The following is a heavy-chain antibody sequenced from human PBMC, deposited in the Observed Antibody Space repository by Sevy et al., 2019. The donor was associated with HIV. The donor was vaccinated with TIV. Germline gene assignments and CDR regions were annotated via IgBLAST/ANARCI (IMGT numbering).Heavy chain of an antibody. D-gene: IGHD3-3*01. CDR1: GGSFSGYY. CDR2: INHSGST. Sequence: SDTLSLTCAVYGGSFSGYYWSWIRQPPGKGLEWIEEINHSGSTNYNPSLKRRVTISVDTSKNQVSMKLSSVTAADTAVYYCARGPSIWTGYYTWFWDYWGQGTLVTVSS. V-gene: IGHV4-34*01. J-gene: IGHJ4*02. CDR3: ARGPSIWTGYYTWFWDY.